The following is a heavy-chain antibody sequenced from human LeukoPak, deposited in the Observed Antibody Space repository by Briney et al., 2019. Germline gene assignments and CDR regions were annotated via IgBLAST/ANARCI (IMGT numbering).Heavy chain of an antibody. V-gene: IGHV3-23*01. Sequence: AGGSLRLSCAASGFTFSSYAMTWVRQAPGMGLEWVSVISASGGGSYYADSVKDRFTISRDNSKNTLYLQINSLRAEDTAVYFCAKGIAAAGFVDSYFDCWGQGSSVTVSS. CDR3: AKGIAAAGFVDSYFDC. J-gene: IGHJ4*02. CDR2: ISASGGGS. CDR1: GFTFSSYA. D-gene: IGHD6-13*01.